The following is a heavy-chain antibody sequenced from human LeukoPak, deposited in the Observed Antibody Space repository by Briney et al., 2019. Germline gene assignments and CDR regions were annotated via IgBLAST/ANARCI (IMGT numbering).Heavy chain of an antibody. D-gene: IGHD2-2*01. Sequence: SETLSLTCTVSGGSLSSYYWSWIRQPPGKGLEWIGYIYYSGSTNYNPSLKSRVTISVDTSKNQFSLKLSSVTAADTAVYYCARDWLVVPAALPYNWFDPWGQGTLVTVSS. CDR1: GGSLSSYY. J-gene: IGHJ5*02. V-gene: IGHV4-59*12. CDR2: IYYSGST. CDR3: ARDWLVVPAALPYNWFDP.